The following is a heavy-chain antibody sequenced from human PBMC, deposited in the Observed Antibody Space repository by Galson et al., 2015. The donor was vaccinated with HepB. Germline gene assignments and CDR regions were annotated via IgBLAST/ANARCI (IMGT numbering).Heavy chain of an antibody. CDR3: AFFFWSGYYTSLNYYYGMDV. CDR2: IIPILGTA. D-gene: IGHD3-3*01. Sequence: SVKVSCKASGGTFSSYAISWVRQAPGQGLEWMGGIIPILGTANYAQKFQGRVTITADESTSTAYMELSSLRSEDTAVYYCAFFFWSGYYTSLNYYYGMDVWGQGTTVTVSS. CDR1: GGTFSSYA. V-gene: IGHV1-69*13. J-gene: IGHJ6*02.